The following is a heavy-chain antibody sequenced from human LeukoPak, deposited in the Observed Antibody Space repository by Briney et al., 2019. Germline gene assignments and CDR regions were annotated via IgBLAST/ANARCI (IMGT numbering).Heavy chain of an antibody. Sequence: SGPALVKPTQTLTLTCTFSGFSLSTSGMCVSWIRQPPGKALEWLARIDWDDDKYYSTSLKTRLTISKDTSKNQVVLTMTNMDPVDTATYYCARILGIQLERGYYYYYMDVWGKGTTVTVSS. D-gene: IGHD1-1*01. CDR2: IDWDDDK. CDR3: ARILGIQLERGYYYYYMDV. CDR1: GFSLSTSGMC. J-gene: IGHJ6*03. V-gene: IGHV2-70*11.